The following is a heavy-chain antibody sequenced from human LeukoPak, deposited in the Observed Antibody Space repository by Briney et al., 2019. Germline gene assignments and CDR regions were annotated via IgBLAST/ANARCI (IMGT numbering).Heavy chain of an antibody. D-gene: IGHD3-22*01. CDR1: GFRFSAYG. V-gene: IGHV3-30*03. CDR3: AREGVGYYDL. J-gene: IGHJ4*02. Sequence: PGGSLRLSCAASGFRFSAYGMHWVRQAPGKGLEWLAVISFDGSGKYYAGSVKGRFTISRDDSKNTLALQMNSLRAEDTAVYYCAREGVGYYDLWGQGTLVTVSS. CDR2: ISFDGSGK.